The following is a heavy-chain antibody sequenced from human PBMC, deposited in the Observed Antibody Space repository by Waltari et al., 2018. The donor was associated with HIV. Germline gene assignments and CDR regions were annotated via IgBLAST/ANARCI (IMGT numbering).Heavy chain of an antibody. Sequence: EVQLVESGGGLIQPGGSLRLSCAASGFTVSSNYMSWVRQAPGKGLEWVSVIFSRGSTYEADSVKGRFTISRDNSKNTLYLQMNSLRAEDTAVYYCARADYDILTGYLYWGQGTLVTVSS. CDR1: GFTVSSNY. CDR3: ARADYDILTGYLY. D-gene: IGHD3-9*01. V-gene: IGHV3-53*01. CDR2: IFSRGST. J-gene: IGHJ4*02.